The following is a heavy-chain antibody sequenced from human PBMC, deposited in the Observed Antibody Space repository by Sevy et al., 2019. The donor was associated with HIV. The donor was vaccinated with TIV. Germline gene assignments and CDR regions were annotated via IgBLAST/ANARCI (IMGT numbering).Heavy chain of an antibody. CDR1: GFTFSDYY. V-gene: IGHV3-11*04. J-gene: IGHJ3*02. Sequence: GGSLRLSCAASGFTFSDYYMSWIRQAPGKGLEWVSYISSSGRTIYYADSVKGRFTISRDNAKNSLYLQMNSLRAEDTAVYYYASRSSSYYYDSSWKAFDIWGQGTMVTVSS. D-gene: IGHD3-22*01. CDR3: ASRSSSYYYDSSWKAFDI. CDR2: ISSSGRTI.